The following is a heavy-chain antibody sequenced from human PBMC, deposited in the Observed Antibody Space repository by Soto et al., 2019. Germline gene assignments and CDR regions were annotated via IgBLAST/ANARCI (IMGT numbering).Heavy chain of an antibody. CDR3: ARAVPMTTVTTGFDY. Sequence: SETLSLTCTVSGGSISSYYWSWIRQPPGKGLEWIGYIYYSGSTNYNPSLKSRVTISVDTSKNQFSLKLSSVTAADTAVYYCARAVPMTTVTTGFDYWGQGTLVTVSS. CDR2: IYYSGST. D-gene: IGHD4-17*01. J-gene: IGHJ4*02. V-gene: IGHV4-59*01. CDR1: GGSISSYY.